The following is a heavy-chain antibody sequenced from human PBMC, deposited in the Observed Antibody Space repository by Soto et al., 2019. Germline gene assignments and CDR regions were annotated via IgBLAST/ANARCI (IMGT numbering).Heavy chain of an antibody. CDR3: ARHLGEGYFDY. CDR1: GGSFSGYY. V-gene: IGHV4-34*01. CDR2: IYHSGST. J-gene: IGHJ4*02. Sequence: SETLSLTCAVYGGSFSGYYGSWIRQPPGKGLEWIGEIYHSGSTYYNPSLKSRVTISVDTSKNHFSLKLSSVTAADTAVYYCARHLGEGYFDYWGQGTLVTVSS.